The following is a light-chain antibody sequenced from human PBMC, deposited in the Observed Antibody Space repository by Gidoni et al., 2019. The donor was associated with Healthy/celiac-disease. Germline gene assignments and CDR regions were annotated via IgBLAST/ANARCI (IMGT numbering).Light chain of an antibody. V-gene: IGKV1-33*01. J-gene: IGKJ4*01. Sequence: IQMTQSPSSLSASVGDRVTITCQASQDISNYLNWYQKKPGKAPKLLIYDASNLETGVPSRLSGSGSGTDFTFTISSLQPEDIATYYCQQYDNLPTFGGGTKVEIK. CDR1: QDISNY. CDR2: DAS. CDR3: QQYDNLPT.